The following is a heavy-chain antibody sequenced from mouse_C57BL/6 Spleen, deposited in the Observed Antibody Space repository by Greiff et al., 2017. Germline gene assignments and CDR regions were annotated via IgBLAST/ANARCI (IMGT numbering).Heavy chain of an antibody. CDR2: INPYNGGT. CDR1: GYTFTDYY. Sequence: EVQLQQSGPVLVKPGASVKMSCKASGYTFTDYYMNWVKQSHGKSLEWIGVINPYNGGTSYNQKFKGKATLTVDKSSSTAYMELNSLTSEDSAVYYCARRNYSNYVYWYFDVWGTGTTVTVSS. CDR3: ARRNYSNYVYWYFDV. J-gene: IGHJ1*03. D-gene: IGHD2-5*01. V-gene: IGHV1-19*01.